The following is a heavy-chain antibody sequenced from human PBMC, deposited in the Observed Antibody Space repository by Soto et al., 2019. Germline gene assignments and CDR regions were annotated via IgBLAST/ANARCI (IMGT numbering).Heavy chain of an antibody. V-gene: IGHV1-69*12. Sequence: QVQLVQSGAEVKKPGSSVKVSCKASGGTFSSYAISWVRQAPGQGLEWMGGIIPIFGTANYAQKFQGRVTITADESTSTAYMELSGLRSEDTAVYYCARGRVDSGYDPGSYYYYGMDVWGQGTTVTVSS. D-gene: IGHD5-12*01. CDR2: IIPIFGTA. J-gene: IGHJ6*02. CDR3: ARGRVDSGYDPGSYYYYGMDV. CDR1: GGTFSSYA.